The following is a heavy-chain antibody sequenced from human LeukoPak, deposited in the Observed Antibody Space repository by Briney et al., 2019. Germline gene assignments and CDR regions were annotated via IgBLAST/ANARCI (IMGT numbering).Heavy chain of an antibody. V-gene: IGHV4-34*01. CDR2: INHSGST. Sequence: PSETLSLTCAVHGGSFSGYYWSWIRPPPGKGLEWIGEINHSGSTSYNPSLKSRVTISGDTSKNQFPLKLSSVTAADTAVYYCTRRGGSSSSDWFDPWGQGTLVIVSS. CDR1: GGSFSGYY. J-gene: IGHJ5*02. D-gene: IGHD6-6*01. CDR3: TRRGGSSSSDWFDP.